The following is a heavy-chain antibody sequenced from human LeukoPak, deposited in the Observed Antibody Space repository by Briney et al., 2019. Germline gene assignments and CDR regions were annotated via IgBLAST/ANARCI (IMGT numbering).Heavy chain of an antibody. CDR3: AGSHSSGWYYFDY. Sequence: GGSLRLSCAASGFTFSTYAMHWVRQAPGKGLERVAVISYDGSNKYYADSVKGRFTISRDNSKNTLYLQMNSLRAEDTAVYYCAGSHSSGWYYFDYWGQGTLVTVSS. J-gene: IGHJ4*02. CDR2: ISYDGSNK. V-gene: IGHV3-30-3*01. D-gene: IGHD6-19*01. CDR1: GFTFSTYA.